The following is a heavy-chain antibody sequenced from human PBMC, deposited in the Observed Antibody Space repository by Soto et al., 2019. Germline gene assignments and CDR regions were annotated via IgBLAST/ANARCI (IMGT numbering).Heavy chain of an antibody. V-gene: IGHV4-39*01. J-gene: IGHJ6*04. Sequence: ASGTLSLTCTVSGGSISSSSYYLGWVRQPPGEGGEWVGSIYYSGSTYYNPSLKSRVTISVDTSKNQFSLKLSSVTAADTAVYYCASLPYYDFWSGYYTPRPMVGWVWGKGTTVTVSS. CDR1: GGSISSSSYY. D-gene: IGHD3-3*01. CDR3: ASLPYYDFWSGYYTPRPMVGWV. CDR2: IYYSGST.